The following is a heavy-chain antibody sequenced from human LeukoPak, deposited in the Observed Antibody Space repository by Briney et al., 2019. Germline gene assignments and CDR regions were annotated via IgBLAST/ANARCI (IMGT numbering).Heavy chain of an antibody. CDR2: ISWNSGSI. D-gene: IGHD6-13*01. V-gene: IGHV3-9*01. CDR3: AKDIGQQLAHCFDY. Sequence: GGSLRLSCAASGFTFDDYAMHWVRQAPGKGLEWVSGISWNSGSIGYADSVKGRFTISRDNAKNSLYLQMNSLRAEDTALYYCAKDIGQQLAHCFDYWGQGTLVTVSS. CDR1: GFTFDDYA. J-gene: IGHJ4*02.